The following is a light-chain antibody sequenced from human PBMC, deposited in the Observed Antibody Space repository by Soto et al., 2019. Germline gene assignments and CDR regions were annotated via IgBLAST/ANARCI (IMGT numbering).Light chain of an antibody. CDR3: QSYDSSLSGGV. Sequence: QSVLTQPPSVSRAPGQRVTISCTGSSSNIGAGYDVHWYQQLPGTAPKLLIYSNSNRPSGVPDRFSGSKSGTSASLAITGLQAEDEADYYCQSYDSSLSGGVFGGGTKLTV. V-gene: IGLV1-40*01. CDR2: SNS. J-gene: IGLJ2*01. CDR1: SSNIGAGYD.